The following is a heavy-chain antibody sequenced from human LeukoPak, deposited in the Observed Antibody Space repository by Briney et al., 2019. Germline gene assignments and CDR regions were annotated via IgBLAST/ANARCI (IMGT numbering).Heavy chain of an antibody. D-gene: IGHD3-22*01. V-gene: IGHV3-43*02. CDR1: GFTFDDYA. J-gene: IGHJ6*02. CDR3: AKDGRSGYYYPYYYYGMDV. Sequence: GGSLRLSCAASGFTFDDYAMHWVRQAPGKGLEWVSLISGDGGSTYYADSVKGRFTISRDNSKNSLYLQMNSLRTENTALYYCAKDGRSGYYYPYYYYGMDVWGQGTTVTVSS. CDR2: ISGDGGST.